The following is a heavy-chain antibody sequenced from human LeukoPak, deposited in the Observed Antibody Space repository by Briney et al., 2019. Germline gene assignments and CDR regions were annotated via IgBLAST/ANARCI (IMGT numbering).Heavy chain of an antibody. D-gene: IGHD6-13*01. Sequence: SVKVSCKASGGTFSSYAISWVRQAPGQGLEWMGGIIPIFGTANYAQKFQGRVTITADESTSTAYMELSSLRSEDTAVYYCAAKETGIAAPFDYWGQGTLVTVSS. J-gene: IGHJ4*02. CDR2: IIPIFGTA. CDR3: AAKETGIAAPFDY. CDR1: GGTFSSYA. V-gene: IGHV1-69*13.